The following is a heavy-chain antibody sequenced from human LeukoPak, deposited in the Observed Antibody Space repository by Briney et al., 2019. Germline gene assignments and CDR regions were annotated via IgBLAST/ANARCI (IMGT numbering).Heavy chain of an antibody. Sequence: GRSLRLSCVACRFAVSSSWMHWGRRASGKGLVWVSRIYSDGRTTDYADSVKGRFTISRDNAKNMLYLQMSGLYAEDTAVYYCVRETFIPMAGSHAFDIWGQGAMVIVSS. CDR3: VRETFIPMAGSHAFDI. CDR1: RFAVSSSW. V-gene: IGHV3-74*01. D-gene: IGHD3-16*01. CDR2: IYSDGRTT. J-gene: IGHJ3*02.